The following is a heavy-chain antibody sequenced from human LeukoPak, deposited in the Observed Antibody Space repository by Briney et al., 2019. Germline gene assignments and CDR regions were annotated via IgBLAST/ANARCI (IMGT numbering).Heavy chain of an antibody. CDR1: GFTFSSYA. J-gene: IGHJ4*02. CDR3: AKGGSGYSYGYYFDY. V-gene: IGHV3-23*01. CDR2: ISGSGGST. D-gene: IGHD5-18*01. Sequence: GRSLRLSCAASGFTFSSYAMSWVRQAPGKGLEWVSAISGSGGSTYYADSVKGRFTISRDNSKNTLYLQMNSLRAEDTAVYYCAKGGSGYSYGYYFDYWGQGTLVTVSS.